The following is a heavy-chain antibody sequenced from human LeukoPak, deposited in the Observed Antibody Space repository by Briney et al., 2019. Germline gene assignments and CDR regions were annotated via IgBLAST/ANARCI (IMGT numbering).Heavy chain of an antibody. CDR2: IWYDGSDK. J-gene: IGHJ4*02. D-gene: IGHD2-21*01. V-gene: IGHV3-33*01. CDR3: ARLWGSVSGYFDY. Sequence: GGSLRLPCAVSGXTFSRHGMHWVRQAPGKGLEWVAAIWYDGSDKYYADSVEGRFTISRDNSKNMLYLQMDSLRAEETALYYCARLWGSVSGYFDYWGQGTLVTVSS. CDR1: GXTFSRHG.